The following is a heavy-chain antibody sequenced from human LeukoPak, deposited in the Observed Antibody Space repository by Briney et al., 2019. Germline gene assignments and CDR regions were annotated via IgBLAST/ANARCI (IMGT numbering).Heavy chain of an antibody. J-gene: IGHJ3*02. CDR3: ARAVSGMTTLNAFDI. V-gene: IGHV3-30*02. CDR1: GFTFTTYG. CDR2: IQNDEIDK. D-gene: IGHD4-11*01. Sequence: GGSLRLSCAASGFTFTTYGMHWVRQAPGKGLEWVAFIQNDEIDKFYADSVKGRFTISRDNAKNSLYLQMNSLRAEDTAVYYCARAVSGMTTLNAFDIWGQGTMVTVSS.